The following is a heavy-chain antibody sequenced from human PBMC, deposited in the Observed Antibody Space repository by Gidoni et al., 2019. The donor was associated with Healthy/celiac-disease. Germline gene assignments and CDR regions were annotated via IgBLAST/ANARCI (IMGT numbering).Heavy chain of an antibody. CDR2: ISWNSGSI. Sequence: EVQLVESGGGLVQPGRSLRLSCPASGFTFDDYAMHWVRQAPGKGLEWVSGISWNSGSIGYADSVKGRFTISRDNAKNSLYLQMNSLRAEDTALYYCAKGVLWSGYLYYFDYWGQGTLVTVSS. D-gene: IGHD3-3*01. J-gene: IGHJ4*02. CDR3: AKGVLWSGYLYYFDY. V-gene: IGHV3-9*01. CDR1: GFTFDDYA.